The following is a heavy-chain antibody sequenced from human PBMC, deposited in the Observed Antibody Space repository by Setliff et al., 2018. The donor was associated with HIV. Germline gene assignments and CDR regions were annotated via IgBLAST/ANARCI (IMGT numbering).Heavy chain of an antibody. Sequence: GGSLRLSCTASGFTFRKYAMSWVRQPPGKGLEWASSIVGGAGYTYYADSVKGRFTISRDNSENTLYLQMNSLRAEDTAVYYCAKDWPNAVTGTFGDSWGQGTLVTVSS. V-gene: IGHV3-23*01. D-gene: IGHD6-19*01. CDR3: AKDWPNAVTGTFGDS. J-gene: IGHJ4*02. CDR1: GFTFRKYA. CDR2: IVGGAGYT.